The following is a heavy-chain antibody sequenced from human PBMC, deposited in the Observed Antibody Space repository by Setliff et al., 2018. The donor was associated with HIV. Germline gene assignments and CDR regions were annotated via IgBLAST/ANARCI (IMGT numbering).Heavy chain of an antibody. D-gene: IGHD4-17*01. CDR3: ATWTRAETSENFQH. V-gene: IGHV5-51*04. CDR2: IYPGDSDT. CDR1: GYSFTIYW. J-gene: IGHJ1*01. Sequence: GESLKISCKASGYSFTIYWIGWVRQMPGKGLEWMGVIYPGDSDTRYSPSFQGQVTISADKPITTAYVQWSSLKASDTAMYYCATWTRAETSENFQHWGQGTLVTVSS.